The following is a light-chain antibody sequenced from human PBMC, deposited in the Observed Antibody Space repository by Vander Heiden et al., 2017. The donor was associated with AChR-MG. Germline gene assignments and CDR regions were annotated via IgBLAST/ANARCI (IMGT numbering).Light chain of an antibody. CDR3: QQYYSDPQVFT. CDR2: AAS. J-gene: IGKJ3*01. V-gene: IGKV1-8*01. Sequence: AIRMTQSPSSFSASTGDRVTITCRASQGISSYLAWYQQKPGKAPKLLIYAASTLQSGVPSRFSGSGSGTDFTLTISCLQSEDFATYYCQQYYSDPQVFTFGPGTKVDIK. CDR1: QGISSY.